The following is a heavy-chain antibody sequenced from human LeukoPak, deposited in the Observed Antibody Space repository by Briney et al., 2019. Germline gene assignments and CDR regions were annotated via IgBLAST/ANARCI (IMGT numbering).Heavy chain of an antibody. CDR3: ARRRVEKATIMEGNWFDP. Sequence: PSETLSLTCSVSSGSITSDYWSWIRQPPGKGLEWIGYIHYSGSTNYNPSLKSRVTISVDTSKNQFSLKLSSVTAADTAVYYCARRRVEKATIMEGNWFDPWGQGTLVTVSS. D-gene: IGHD5-24*01. CDR2: IHYSGST. V-gene: IGHV4-59*08. J-gene: IGHJ5*02. CDR1: SGSITSDY.